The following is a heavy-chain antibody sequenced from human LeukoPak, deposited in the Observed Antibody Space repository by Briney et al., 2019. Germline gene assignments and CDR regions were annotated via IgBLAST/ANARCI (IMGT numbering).Heavy chain of an antibody. J-gene: IGHJ6*03. CDR2: IIPIFGTA. V-gene: IGHV1-69*05. Sequence: SVKVSCKASGGTFSSYAISWVRQAPGQGLEWMGGIIPIFGTANYAQKFQGRVTITTDESTSTAYMELSSLRSEDTAVYYCARARRDCTNGVCPFYYYMDVWGKGTTVTVSS. CDR1: GGTFSSYA. D-gene: IGHD2-8*01. CDR3: ARARRDCTNGVCPFYYYMDV.